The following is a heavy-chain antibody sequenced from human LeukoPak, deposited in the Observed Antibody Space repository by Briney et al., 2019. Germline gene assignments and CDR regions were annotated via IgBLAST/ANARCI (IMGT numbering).Heavy chain of an antibody. CDR1: GYTFTSYG. J-gene: IGHJ6*02. V-gene: IGHV1-18*01. Sequence: ASVTVSCKASGYTFTSYGISWVRQAPGQGLEWMGWISAYNGNTNYARKLQGRVTMTTDTSTSTAYMELRSLRSDDTAVYYCARSYSSSWYSGYYYYGMDVWGQGTTVTVSS. CDR2: ISAYNGNT. D-gene: IGHD6-13*01. CDR3: ARSYSSSWYSGYYYYGMDV.